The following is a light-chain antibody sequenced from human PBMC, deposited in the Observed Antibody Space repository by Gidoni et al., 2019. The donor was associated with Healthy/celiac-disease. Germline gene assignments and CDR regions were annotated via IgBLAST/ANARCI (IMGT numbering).Light chain of an antibody. V-gene: IGLV2-14*03. Sequence: QSALTQPASVSGSSGQSITISCTGASSNVGGYNSVSWYQPHPGNAPKLIIYDVSNRSSGVSNRFSGSTSGNTASLTISGLHAEDEGYYYCSSYTTSSTQVFGTGTKVTVL. CDR2: DVS. CDR3: SSYTTSSTQV. CDR1: SSNVGGYNS. J-gene: IGLJ1*01.